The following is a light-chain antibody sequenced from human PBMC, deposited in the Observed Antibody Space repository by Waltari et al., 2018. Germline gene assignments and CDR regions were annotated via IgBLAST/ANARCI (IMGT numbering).Light chain of an antibody. J-gene: IGKJ1*01. CDR3: QQGYTYPWT. Sequence: DIQMTQSPSSLSASIGDTVSITCQASQGIGDNLNWYQQKPGEAPKLLIYGASRLESGISSRFSGRVSGADFTLTISRLQPQDFATYHCQQGYTYPWTFGQGTKVAIK. V-gene: IGKV1-NL1*01. CDR2: GAS. CDR1: QGIGDN.